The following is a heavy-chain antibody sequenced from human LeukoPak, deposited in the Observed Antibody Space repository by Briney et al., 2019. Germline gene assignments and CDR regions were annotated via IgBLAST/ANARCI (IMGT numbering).Heavy chain of an antibody. V-gene: IGHV3-23*01. CDR2: ISGSGGST. D-gene: IGHD6-13*01. CDR1: GFTFSSYA. CDR3: AKWDSSSWQFYYYGMDV. J-gene: IGHJ6*02. Sequence: GSLRLSCAASGFTFSSYAMSWVRQAPGKGLESVSAISGSGGSTYYADSVKGQFTISRDNSKNTLYLQMNSLRAEDTAVYYCAKWDSSSWQFYYYGMDVWGQGTTVTVSS.